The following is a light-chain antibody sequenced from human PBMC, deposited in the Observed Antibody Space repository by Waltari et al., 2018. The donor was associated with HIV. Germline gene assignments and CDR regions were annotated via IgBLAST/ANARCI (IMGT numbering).Light chain of an antibody. CDR1: SSDIGSYHY. J-gene: IGLJ3*02. Sequence: QSALTQPASVSGSLGQSITISCIGTSSDIGSYHYVSWYQHHPDKAPTLVIYDANARPSGVPFRFSGSKSCNTASLTISGRQAEDEADYYCSSYTSTSTLLFGGGTKVTVL. CDR3: SSYTSTSTLL. CDR2: DAN. V-gene: IGLV2-14*01.